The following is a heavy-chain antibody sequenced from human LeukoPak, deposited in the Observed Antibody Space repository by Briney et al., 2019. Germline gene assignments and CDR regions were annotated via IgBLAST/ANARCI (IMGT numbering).Heavy chain of an antibody. J-gene: IGHJ4*02. D-gene: IGHD3-10*01. Sequence: PGGSLRLSCAASGFTFSNAWMSWVRQAPGKGLEWVGRIKSKTDGGTTDYAAPVKGRFTISRDDSKNTLYLQMNSLKTEDTAVYYCTTGLWFGELFLDYWSQGTLVTVSS. V-gene: IGHV3-15*01. CDR2: IKSKTDGGTT. CDR1: GFTFSNAW. CDR3: TTGLWFGELFLDY.